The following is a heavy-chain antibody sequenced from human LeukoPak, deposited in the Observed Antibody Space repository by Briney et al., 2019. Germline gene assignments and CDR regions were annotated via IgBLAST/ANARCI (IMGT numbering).Heavy chain of an antibody. CDR3: ASQTGIAYYYYMDV. D-gene: IGHD6-13*01. Sequence: SETLSLTCTVSGGSISSYYWSWIRQPPGKGLEWIGYIYYSGSTNYNPSLKSRVTISVDTSKNQFSLKLSSVTAADMAVYYCASQTGIAYYYYMDVWGKGTTVTVSS. V-gene: IGHV4-59*01. CDR2: IYYSGST. J-gene: IGHJ6*03. CDR1: GGSISSYY.